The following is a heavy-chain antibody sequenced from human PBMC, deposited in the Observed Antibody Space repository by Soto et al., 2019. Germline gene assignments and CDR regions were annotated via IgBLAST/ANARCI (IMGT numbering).Heavy chain of an antibody. CDR1: GGSISSGDYY. V-gene: IGHV4-30-4*01. D-gene: IGHD3-22*01. CDR3: ARSRAYHYDSSGILFDY. Sequence: SETLSLSCTVSGGSISSGDYYWSWIRQPPGKGLECIGYIYYSGSTYYNPSLKSRVTISVDTSKNQFSLKLSSVTAADTAVYYCARSRAYHYDSSGILFDYWAQGTLVTVS. CDR2: IYYSGST. J-gene: IGHJ4*02.